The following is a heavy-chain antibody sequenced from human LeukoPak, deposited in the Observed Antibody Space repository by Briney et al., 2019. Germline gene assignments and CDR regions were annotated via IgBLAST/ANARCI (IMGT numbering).Heavy chain of an antibody. CDR3: AKVKELWYSSGWQAPFRY. D-gene: IGHD6-19*01. CDR1: GFTFSSYA. J-gene: IGHJ4*02. CDR2: ISGSGGST. Sequence: GGSLRLSCAASGFTFSSYAMSWVRQAPGKGLERVSAISGSGGSTYYADSVEGRFTISRDNSKNTLYLQMNSLRAEDTAVYYCAKVKELWYSSGWQAPFRYWSQGTLVTVSS. V-gene: IGHV3-23*01.